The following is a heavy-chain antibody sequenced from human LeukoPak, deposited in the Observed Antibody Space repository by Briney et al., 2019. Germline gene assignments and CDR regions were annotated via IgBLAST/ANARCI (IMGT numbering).Heavy chain of an antibody. CDR1: GFTFSNYG. Sequence: GGSLRLSCAASGFTFSNYGMSWVRQAPGKGLEWVSGINWNGGSTGYADSVKGRFTISRDNAKKSLYLQMNSLRAEDTALYYCARDRYSGYNFIVYWRQGTLVTVSS. CDR3: ARDRYSGYNFIVY. V-gene: IGHV3-20*04. J-gene: IGHJ4*02. CDR2: INWNGGST. D-gene: IGHD5-12*01.